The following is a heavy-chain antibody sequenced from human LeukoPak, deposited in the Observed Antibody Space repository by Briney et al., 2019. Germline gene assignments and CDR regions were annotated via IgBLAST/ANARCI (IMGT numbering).Heavy chain of an antibody. J-gene: IGHJ4*02. V-gene: IGHV3-13*04. D-gene: IGHD2-21*02. CDR3: AREHKYGGDSPGPYVNGGDS. Sequence: GGSLRLSCAASGFTFSSYDIHWVRQATGKGLEWVSGIDTAGDTNYLGSVKGRFTISRDNARNSLYLQMNSLRDEDTAVYYCAREHKYGGDSPGPYVNGGDSWGQGTLVTVSS. CDR2: IDTAGDT. CDR1: GFTFSSYD.